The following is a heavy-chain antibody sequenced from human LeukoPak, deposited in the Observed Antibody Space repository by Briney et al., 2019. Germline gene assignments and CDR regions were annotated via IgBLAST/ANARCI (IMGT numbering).Heavy chain of an antibody. CDR3: VKQGESYGDSFVDY. CDR2: IRGSGCST. D-gene: IGHD4-17*01. CDR1: TFTFSDYA. J-gene: IGHJ4*02. V-gene: IGHV3-23*01. Sequence: QPGGSLRLSCAASTFTFSDYAMIWVRQAPGKGLDWGSAIRGSGCSTHYADSVKGRFTISRDNSKNPLYLQMSSLRAEDTAVGYCVKQGESYGDSFVDYWGQGTLVTVSS.